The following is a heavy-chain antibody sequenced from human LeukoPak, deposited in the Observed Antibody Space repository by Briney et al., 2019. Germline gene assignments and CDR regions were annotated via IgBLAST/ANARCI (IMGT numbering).Heavy chain of an antibody. CDR2: ISPSGGST. D-gene: IGHD2-8*01. CDR1: GYTFTSNY. CDR3: ARLMPGLSMDV. J-gene: IGHJ6*03. Sequence: ASVKVSCKAFGYTFTSNYMHWVRQAPGQGPEWMGVISPSGGSTTYAQKFQGRVTLTRDMSTSTDYLELSSLRSEDTAVYYCARLMPGLSMDVWGKGTPVTVSS. V-gene: IGHV1-46*01.